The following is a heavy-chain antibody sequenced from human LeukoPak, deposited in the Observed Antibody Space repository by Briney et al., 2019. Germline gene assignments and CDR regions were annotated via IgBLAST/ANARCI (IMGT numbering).Heavy chain of an antibody. CDR2: IWYDGSNK. CDR3: AGGEAAGTEFGWFDP. Sequence: PGRSLRLSCAASGFTFSSYGMHWVRQAPGKGLEWVAVIWYDGSNKYYADSVKGRFTISRDNSKNTLYLQMNSLRAEDTAVYYCAGGEAAGTEFGWFDPWGQGTLVNVSS. J-gene: IGHJ5*02. CDR1: GFTFSSYG. D-gene: IGHD6-13*01. V-gene: IGHV3-33*01.